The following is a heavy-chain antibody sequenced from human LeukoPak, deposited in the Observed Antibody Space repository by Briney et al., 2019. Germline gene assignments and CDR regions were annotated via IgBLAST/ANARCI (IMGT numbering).Heavy chain of an antibody. CDR1: GGSISSGGYS. D-gene: IGHD2-2*02. CDR3: ARDRGGYCSSTSCYNYFDY. V-gene: IGHV4-30-2*01. CDR2: IYHSGST. Sequence: SETLSVTCAVSGGSISSGGYSWSWIRQPPGKGLEWIGYIYHSGSTYYNPSLKSRVTISVDRSKNQFSLKLSSVTAADTAVYYCARDRGGYCSSTSCYNYFDYWGQGTLVTVSS. J-gene: IGHJ4*02.